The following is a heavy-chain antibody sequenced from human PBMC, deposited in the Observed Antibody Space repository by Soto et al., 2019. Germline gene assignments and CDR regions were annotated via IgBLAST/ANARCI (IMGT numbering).Heavy chain of an antibody. J-gene: IGHJ6*02. CDR3: AREGIRPDYYYGMDV. CDR2: IYYSGST. D-gene: IGHD3-10*01. CDR1: GGSISSGGYY. V-gene: IGHV4-31*03. Sequence: SETLSLTCTVSGGSISSGGYYWSWIRQHPGKGLEWIGYIYYSGSTYYNPSLKSRVTISVDTSKNQFSLKLSSVTAADTAVYYCAREGIRPDYYYGMDVWGQGTTVTVSS.